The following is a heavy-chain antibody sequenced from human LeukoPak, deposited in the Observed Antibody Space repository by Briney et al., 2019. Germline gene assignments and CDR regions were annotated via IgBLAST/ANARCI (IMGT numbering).Heavy chain of an antibody. CDR3: AKNDYSSSGWFDP. D-gene: IGHD6-6*01. CDR1: GGSVSSGSYY. V-gene: IGHV4-61*01. Sequence: SETLSLTCTVSGGSVSSGSYYWSWIRQPPGKGLEWIGYISYSGSTNYNPSLKSRVTISVDTSKNQFSLKLSSVTAADTAVYYCAKNDYSSSGWFDPWGQGTLVTVSS. CDR2: ISYSGST. J-gene: IGHJ5*02.